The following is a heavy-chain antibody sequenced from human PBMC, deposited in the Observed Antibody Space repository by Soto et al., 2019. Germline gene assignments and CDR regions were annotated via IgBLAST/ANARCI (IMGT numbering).Heavy chain of an antibody. Sequence: EVQLLESGGALVQPGGSLRLVCAASGFTFSNSGMRWVRQAPGQGLEWVSSIGPSDNTYYYDAVKGRFTISRDISKNTLFLQMDSLRAEDTATYYCAKLLHNSYYNVMDVRGQGTTVTVSS. V-gene: IGHV3-23*01. J-gene: IGHJ6*02. D-gene: IGHD4-4*01. CDR1: GFTFSNSG. CDR2: SIGPSDNT. CDR3: AKLLHNSYYNVMDV.